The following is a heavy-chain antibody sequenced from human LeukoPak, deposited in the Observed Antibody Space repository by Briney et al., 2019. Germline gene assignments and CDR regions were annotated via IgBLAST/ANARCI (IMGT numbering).Heavy chain of an antibody. V-gene: IGHV1-18*01. CDR1: GFALTTYN. D-gene: IGHD5-18*01. J-gene: IGHJ6*03. CDR3: ARNTYGYKFSMDV. CDR2: VTAFNENT. Sequence: ASVKVSCQASGFALTTYNIVWLRPAPGQGLEWVGWVTAFNENTHYSRKVQGRVTMTRDTSTSTAYMELRSLRSDDTAVYYCARNTYGYKFSMDVWGKGTTATVSS.